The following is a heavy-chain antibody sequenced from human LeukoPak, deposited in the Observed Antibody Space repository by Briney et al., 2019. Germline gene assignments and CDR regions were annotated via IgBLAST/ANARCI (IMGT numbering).Heavy chain of an antibody. CDR2: ISSSGSTI. D-gene: IGHD2-15*01. J-gene: IGHJ3*02. Sequence: GGSLRLSCAASGFTFSDYYMSWIRQAPGKGLEWVSYISSSGSTIYYADSVKGRFTISRDNAKNSVYLQMNSLRAQDTAVYYCARDQILGYCNGGSCPPDVFDIWGQGTMVTVSS. CDR3: ARDQILGYCNGGSCPPDVFDI. V-gene: IGHV3-11*04. CDR1: GFTFSDYY.